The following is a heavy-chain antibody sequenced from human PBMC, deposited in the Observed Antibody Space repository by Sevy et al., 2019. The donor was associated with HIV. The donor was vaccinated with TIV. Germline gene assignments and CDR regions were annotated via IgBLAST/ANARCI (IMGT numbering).Heavy chain of an antibody. CDR2: ISYDGSNI. V-gene: IGHV3-30-3*01. CDR1: GFTFSSYA. D-gene: IGHD6-6*01. J-gene: IGHJ4*02. Sequence: GGSLRLSCAASGFTFSSYAMHWVRQAPGKGLEWVAVISYDGSNIYYADSVKGRFTISRDNSKNTLYLQMNSLRAEDTAVYYCARGSKIESIALDYWGQGTLVTVSS. CDR3: ARGSKIESIALDY.